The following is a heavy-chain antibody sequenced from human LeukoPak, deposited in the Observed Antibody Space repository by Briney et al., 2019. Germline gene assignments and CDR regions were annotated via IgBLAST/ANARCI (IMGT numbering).Heavy chain of an antibody. CDR2: VYSSGTT. CDR1: GGSISSYY. CDR3: ASRGGSYAYVFDI. J-gene: IGHJ3*02. D-gene: IGHD1-26*01. V-gene: IGHV4-4*07. Sequence: SETLSLTCIVSGGSISSYYWNWIRQPAGKGLEWIGRVYSSGTTDYNPSLKSRVTISLDKSKNHFSLKLTSVTAADTAVYYCASRGGSYAYVFDIWGQGTMVTVSS.